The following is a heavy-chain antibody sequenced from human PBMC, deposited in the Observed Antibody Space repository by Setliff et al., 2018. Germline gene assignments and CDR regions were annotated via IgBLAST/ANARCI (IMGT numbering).Heavy chain of an antibody. CDR3: ARGHPPSDSSGILDF. CDR2: IYGTGST. Sequence: PSETLSLTCNVSGGSIRSGTYYWSWIRQPAERGLEWIGHIYGTGSTSYNPSLKSRVTISVDTSKNQFSLKLSSVTAADTAVYYCARGHPPSDSSGILDFWGQGTLVTVSS. J-gene: IGHJ4*02. V-gene: IGHV4-61*09. D-gene: IGHD3-22*01. CDR1: GGSIRSGTYY.